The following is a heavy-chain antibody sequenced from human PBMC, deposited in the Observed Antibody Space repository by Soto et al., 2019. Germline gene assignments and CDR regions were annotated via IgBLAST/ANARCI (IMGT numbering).Heavy chain of an antibody. CDR1: GFTFSSYA. D-gene: IGHD3-10*01. J-gene: IGHJ5*02. CDR3: AKDGATKGTMVRGVHDLNWFDP. CDR2: ISGSGGST. Sequence: GGSLRLSCAASGFTFSSYAMSWVRQAPGKGLEWVSAISGSGGSTYYADSVKGRFTISRDNSKNTLYLQMNSLRAEDTAVYYCAKDGATKGTMVRGVHDLNWFDPWGQGTLVTVSS. V-gene: IGHV3-23*01.